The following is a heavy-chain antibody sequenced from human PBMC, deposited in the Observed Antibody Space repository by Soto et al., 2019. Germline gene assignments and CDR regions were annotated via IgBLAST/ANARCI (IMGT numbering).Heavy chain of an antibody. CDR2: IYWDDDK. Sequence: QLTLKESGPTLVKPTQTLTLTCTFSGFSLSTTGVGVGWIRQPPGKALEWLALIYWDDDKRYNPSLKSRLTITEDTSKNQVVLTMTNMDPVDTATYYCVQSRCGGDCLQSYSSLSYYGLDVWGQGTTVTVSS. J-gene: IGHJ6*02. V-gene: IGHV2-5*02. D-gene: IGHD2-21*01. CDR3: VQSRCGGDCLQSYSSLSYYGLDV. CDR1: GFSLSTTGVG.